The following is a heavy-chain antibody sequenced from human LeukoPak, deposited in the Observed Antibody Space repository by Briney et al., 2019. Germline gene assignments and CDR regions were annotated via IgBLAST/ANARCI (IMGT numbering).Heavy chain of an antibody. V-gene: IGHV3-21*01. CDR2: ISSSSTYI. Sequence: GGSLRLSCAASGFTFTSYSMNWVRQAPGRGLEWVSSISSSSTYIYYADSVKGRFTISRDNAKNSLYLQMNSLRAEDTAVYYCARDPGAVTTPSNRFDPWGQGTLVTVSS. CDR1: GFTFTSYS. D-gene: IGHD4-17*01. J-gene: IGHJ5*02. CDR3: ARDPGAVTTPSNRFDP.